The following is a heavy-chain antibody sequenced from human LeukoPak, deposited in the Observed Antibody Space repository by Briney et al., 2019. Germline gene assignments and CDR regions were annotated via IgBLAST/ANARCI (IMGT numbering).Heavy chain of an antibody. J-gene: IGHJ4*02. V-gene: IGHV3-21*04. Sequence: PGGSLRLSCAASGFTLSSYSMNWVRQAPGKGLEWVSSITSSSSYIYYADSVKGRFTISRDNAKNSLYLQMNSLRAEDTAVYYCAKSSGYFGGKGYFDYWGQGTLVTVSS. CDR2: ITSSSSYI. D-gene: IGHD3-22*01. CDR1: GFTLSSYS. CDR3: AKSSGYFGGKGYFDY.